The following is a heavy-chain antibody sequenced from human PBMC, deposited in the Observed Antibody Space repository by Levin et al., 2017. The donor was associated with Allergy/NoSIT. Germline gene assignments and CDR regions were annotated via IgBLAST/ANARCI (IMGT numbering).Heavy chain of an antibody. V-gene: IGHV4-34*01. D-gene: IGHD2-15*01. J-gene: IGHJ4*02. CDR1: GGSFSGYY. Sequence: PGGSLRLSCAVYGGSFSGYYWSWIRQPPGKGLEWIGEINHSGSTNYNPSLKSRVTISVDTSKNQFSLKLSSVTAADTAVYYCARGDQMKNVVVVAATYYFDYWGQGTLVTVSS. CDR2: INHSGST. CDR3: ARGDQMKNVVVVAATYYFDY.